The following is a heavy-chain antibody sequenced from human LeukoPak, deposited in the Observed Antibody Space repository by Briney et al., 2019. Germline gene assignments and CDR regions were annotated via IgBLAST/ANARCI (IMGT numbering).Heavy chain of an antibody. Sequence: GGSLRLSCAASGFTFSSYSMNWVRQAPGQGLEWVSYISISSITIYYADSVKDRFTIPRDNAKNSLYLQMNSLRAGDRAVYYCARDAYCGGDCWPHFRHWGRGTLVSVSS. V-gene: IGHV3-48*01. D-gene: IGHD2-21*02. CDR1: GFTFSSYS. J-gene: IGHJ1*01. CDR3: ARDAYCGGDCWPHFRH. CDR2: ISISSITI.